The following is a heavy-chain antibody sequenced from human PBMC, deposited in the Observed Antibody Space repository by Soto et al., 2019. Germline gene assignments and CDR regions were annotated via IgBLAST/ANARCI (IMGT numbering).Heavy chain of an antibody. CDR3: ARDLDGSGSYYTDY. D-gene: IGHD3-10*01. CDR1: GYTFTSTG. Sequence: QVQLVQSGAEAKKPGASVKVSCKASGYTFTSTGISWVRQAPGQGPEWMGWISGFNGKTNYAQKFQGRVTMTTDTSTTTAYMEVSSPTPDDPAAEYGARDLDGSGSYYTDYGGQGTLVTVSS. CDR2: ISGFNGKT. J-gene: IGHJ4*02. V-gene: IGHV1-18*01.